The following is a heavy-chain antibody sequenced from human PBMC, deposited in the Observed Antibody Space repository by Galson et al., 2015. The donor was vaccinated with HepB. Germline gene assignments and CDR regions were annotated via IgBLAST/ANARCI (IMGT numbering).Heavy chain of an antibody. Sequence: SLRLSCAGSGFTFSNYGIHWVRQAPGKGLEWVAAVSYDGSDKYYADSVKGRFTVSRDNSKNTLWLQANTLRLEDTAVYYCARAGICYSGNCYHYGMDVWGLGTTVTVSS. D-gene: IGHD2-15*01. J-gene: IGHJ6*02. CDR1: GFTFSNYG. CDR2: VSYDGSDK. V-gene: IGHV3-30*03. CDR3: ARAGICYSGNCYHYGMDV.